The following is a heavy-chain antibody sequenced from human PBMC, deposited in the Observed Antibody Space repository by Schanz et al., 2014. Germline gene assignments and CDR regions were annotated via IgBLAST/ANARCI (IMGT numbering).Heavy chain of an antibody. J-gene: IGHJ4*02. Sequence: EVQLVESGGGFVQPGGSLRLSCAASGFSFGSYAMSWVRQAPGRGLEWVSALSARGHRTQYADSVMGRFTISSDISKNMLYLQMNSLRTEDTAVYFCAKSYDTSGYSGFDYWGQGTLVTVSS. CDR2: LSARGHRT. CDR3: AKSYDTSGYSGFDY. V-gene: IGHV3-23*04. CDR1: GFSFGSYA. D-gene: IGHD3-22*01.